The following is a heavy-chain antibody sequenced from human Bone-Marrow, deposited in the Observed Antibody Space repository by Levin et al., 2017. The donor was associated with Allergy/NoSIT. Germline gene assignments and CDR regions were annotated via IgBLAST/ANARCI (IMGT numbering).Heavy chain of an antibody. CDR3: AREAYCSSSGCYNWFDP. D-gene: IGHD2-15*01. J-gene: IGHJ5*02. V-gene: IGHV4-38-2*02. CDR2: WYKSGNT. CDR1: GYSINRGYF. Sequence: SETLSLTCAVSGYSINRGYFWGWIRQPPGKGLEWIGSWYKSGNTPYNPSLKSRVTISVDTSMNLFSLRLSSVTAADTAVYYCAREAYCSSSGCYNWFDPWGQGILVTVSS.